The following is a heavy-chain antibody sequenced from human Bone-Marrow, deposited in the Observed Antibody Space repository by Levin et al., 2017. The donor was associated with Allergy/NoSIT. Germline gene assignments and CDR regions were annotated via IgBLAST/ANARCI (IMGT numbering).Heavy chain of an antibody. J-gene: IGHJ6*02. V-gene: IGHV3-21*01. CDR3: AIPYAPNKYYFGMDV. CDR1: GFSFSSFD. Sequence: GESLKISCAASGFSFSSFDMNWVRQAPGKGLEWVSCISSRSTYTYYADSVKGRFTISRDNAQQSLYLQMDSLRDEDTAVYYCAIPYAPNKYYFGMDVWGQGTTVTVSS. CDR2: ISSRSTYT. D-gene: IGHD1/OR15-1a*01.